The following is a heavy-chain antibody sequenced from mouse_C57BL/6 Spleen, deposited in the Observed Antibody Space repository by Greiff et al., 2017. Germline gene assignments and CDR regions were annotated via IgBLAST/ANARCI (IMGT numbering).Heavy chain of an antibody. V-gene: IGHV1-55*01. Sequence: VQLQQPGAELVKPGASVKMSCKASGYTFTSYWITWVKQRPGQGLEWIGDIYPGSGSTNYNEKFKSKATLTVDTSSSTAYMQLSSLTSEDSAVYYCARNGIGYYYGSSYWYFDVWGTGTTVTVSS. CDR3: ARNGIGYYYGSSYWYFDV. D-gene: IGHD1-1*01. CDR1: GYTFTSYW. CDR2: IYPGSGST. J-gene: IGHJ1*03.